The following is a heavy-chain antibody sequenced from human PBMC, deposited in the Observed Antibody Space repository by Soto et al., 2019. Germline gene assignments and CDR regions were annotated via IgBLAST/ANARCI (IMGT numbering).Heavy chain of an antibody. CDR1: GFTFSSYS. CDR2: ISSSSSYI. J-gene: IGHJ6*03. CDR3: ARPRWGGGSGSFYMDV. Sequence: EVQLVESGGGLVKPGGSLRLSCAASGFTFSSYSMNWVRQAPGKGLEWVSSISSSSSYIYYADSVKGRFTISRDNAKNSLYLQMNGLGAEDTAVYYCARPRWGGGSGSFYMDVWGKGTTVTVSS. D-gene: IGHD3-10*01. V-gene: IGHV3-21*01.